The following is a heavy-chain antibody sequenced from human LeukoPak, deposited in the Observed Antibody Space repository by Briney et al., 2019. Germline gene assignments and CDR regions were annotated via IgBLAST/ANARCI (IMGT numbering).Heavy chain of an antibody. CDR1: GGSISSHY. Sequence: SETLSLTCTVSGGSISSHYWSWIRQPPGKGLEWIGYIYYSGSTNYNPSLKSRVTISVDTSKNQFSLKLSSVTAADTAVYYCARGPTVKYFDYWGQGTLVTVSS. J-gene: IGHJ4*02. V-gene: IGHV4-59*11. D-gene: IGHD4-11*01. CDR2: IYYSGST. CDR3: ARGPTVKYFDY.